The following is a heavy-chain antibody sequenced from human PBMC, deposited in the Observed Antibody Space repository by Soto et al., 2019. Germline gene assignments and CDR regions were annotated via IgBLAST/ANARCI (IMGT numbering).Heavy chain of an antibody. Sequence: PSETLSLTCGVSGGSIRGAGYSGSWFRQQPGKGLEWIGYIYHSGSTYYNPSLKSRVTISVDRPKNQFSLKLRSVTAADTAVYYCARAPFGSYGGSLDPWGQGTLVNVFS. CDR2: IYHSGST. CDR3: ARAPFGSYGGSLDP. CDR1: GGSIRGAGYS. J-gene: IGHJ5*02. V-gene: IGHV4-30-2*01. D-gene: IGHD3-16*01.